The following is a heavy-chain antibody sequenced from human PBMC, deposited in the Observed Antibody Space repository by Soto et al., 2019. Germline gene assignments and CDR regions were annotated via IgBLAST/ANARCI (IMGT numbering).Heavy chain of an antibody. J-gene: IGHJ6*02. Sequence: GASVKVSCKASGGTFSSYAISWVRQAPGQGLEWMGGIIPIFGTANYAQKFQGRVTITADESTSTAYMELSSLRSEDTAVYYCARDRYDILTGYYYYYGMDVWGQGTTVTVSS. CDR3: ARDRYDILTGYYYYYGMDV. V-gene: IGHV1-69*13. CDR1: GGTFSSYA. D-gene: IGHD3-9*01. CDR2: IIPIFGTA.